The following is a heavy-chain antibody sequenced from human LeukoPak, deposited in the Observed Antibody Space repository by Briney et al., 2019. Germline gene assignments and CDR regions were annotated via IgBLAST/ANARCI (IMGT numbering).Heavy chain of an antibody. V-gene: IGHV1-8*01. CDR3: ARGRWGNDYGDEGY. CDR2: MNPNSGNT. CDR1: GYTFTSYD. Sequence: VKVSCKASGYTFTSYDINWVRQATGQGLEWMGWMNPNSGNTGYAQEFQGRVTMTRNTSISTAYMELSSLRSEDTAVYYCARGRWGNDYGDEGYWGQGTLVTVSS. D-gene: IGHD4-17*01. J-gene: IGHJ4*02.